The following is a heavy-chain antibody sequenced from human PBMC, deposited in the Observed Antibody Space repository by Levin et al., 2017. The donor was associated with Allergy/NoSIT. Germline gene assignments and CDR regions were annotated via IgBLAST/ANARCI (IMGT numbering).Heavy chain of an antibody. CDR3: AKTRGYSYGYFDY. J-gene: IGHJ4*02. D-gene: IGHD5-18*01. CDR2: ISYDGSNK. V-gene: IGHV3-30*18. CDR1: GFTFSSYG. Sequence: LSLTCAASGFTFSSYGMHWVRQAPGKGLEWVAVISYDGSNKYYADSVKGRFTISRDNSKNTLYLQMNSLRAEDTAMYYCAKTRGYSYGYFDYWGQGTLVTVSS.